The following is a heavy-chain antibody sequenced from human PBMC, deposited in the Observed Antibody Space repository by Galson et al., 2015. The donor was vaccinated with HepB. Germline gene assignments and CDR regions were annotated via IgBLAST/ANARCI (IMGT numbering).Heavy chain of an antibody. V-gene: IGHV4-39*01. CDR2: ISYSGKT. Sequence: SETLSLTCTVSDDSISSGSYYWGWIRQPPGKGLEWIGTISYSGKTYYNPSLKSRVTISVDTSKNQFSLKVNSVTAADTAMYYCARLRGYSYGALEYWGQGTLVTVSS. J-gene: IGHJ4*02. CDR1: DDSISSGSYY. D-gene: IGHD5-18*01. CDR3: ARLRGYSYGALEY.